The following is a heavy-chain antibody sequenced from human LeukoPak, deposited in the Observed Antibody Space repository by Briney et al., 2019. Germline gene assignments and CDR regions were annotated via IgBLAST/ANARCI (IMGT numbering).Heavy chain of an antibody. D-gene: IGHD6-13*01. CDR2: IYYSGST. V-gene: IGHV4-39*07. CDR3: ARGLNSSSWYTSLYYYYYYMDV. CDR1: GGSISSSSYY. Sequence: SETLSLTCTVPGGSISSSSYYWGWIRQPPGKGLEWIGSIYYSGSTYYNPSLKSRVTISVDTSKNQFSLKLSSVTAADTAVYYCARGLNSSSWYTSLYYYYYYMDVWGKGTTVTVSS. J-gene: IGHJ6*03.